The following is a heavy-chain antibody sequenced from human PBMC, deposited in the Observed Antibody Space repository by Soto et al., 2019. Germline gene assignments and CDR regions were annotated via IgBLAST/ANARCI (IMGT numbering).Heavy chain of an antibody. CDR2: IYYSGST. V-gene: IGHV4-59*01. CDR3: ARSHAPSDGPIAPVFDP. CDR1: GGSISSYD. Sequence: SETLSLTCTVSGGSISSYDWSWIRQPPGKGLEWIGYIYYSGSTNYNPSLKSRVTISVDTSKNQFSLKLSSVTAADTAVYYCARSHAPSDGPIAPVFDPWGQGTLVTVSS. D-gene: IGHD6-13*01. J-gene: IGHJ5*02.